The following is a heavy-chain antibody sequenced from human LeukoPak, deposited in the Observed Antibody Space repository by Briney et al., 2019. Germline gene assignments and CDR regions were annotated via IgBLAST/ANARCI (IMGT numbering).Heavy chain of an antibody. D-gene: IGHD2-2*02. CDR1: GFTFSSYA. CDR2: ISGSGGST. J-gene: IGHJ4*02. Sequence: PGGSLRLSCAASGFTFSSYAMSWVRQAPGKGLEWVSAISGSGGSTYYADSVKGRFTISRGNSKNTLYLQMNSLRAEDTAVYYCAKDGCTSPTCYINYWGRGTLLTVSS. V-gene: IGHV3-23*01. CDR3: AKDGCTSPTCYINY.